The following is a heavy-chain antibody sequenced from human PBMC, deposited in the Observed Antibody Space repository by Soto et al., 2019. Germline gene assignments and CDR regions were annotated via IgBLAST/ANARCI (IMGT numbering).Heavy chain of an antibody. CDR3: AREDYDILTGYPEQIDY. D-gene: IGHD3-9*01. CDR2: IYYSGST. J-gene: IGHJ4*02. V-gene: IGHV4-59*01. Sequence: SETLSLTCTVSGGSISSYYWSWIRQPPGKGLEWIGYIYYSGSTNYNPSLKSRVTISVDTSKIQFSLKLSSVTAADTAVHYCAREDYDILTGYPEQIDYWGQGTLVTAPQ. CDR1: GGSISSYY.